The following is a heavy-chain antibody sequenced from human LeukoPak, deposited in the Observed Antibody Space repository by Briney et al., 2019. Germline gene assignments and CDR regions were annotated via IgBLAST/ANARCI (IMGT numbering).Heavy chain of an antibody. CDR3: ARGDYYDSSGLINFHYYYYYMDV. CDR1: GYTFTGYY. D-gene: IGHD3-22*01. Sequence: GASVKVSCKASGYTFTGYYMHWVRQAPGQGLEWMGWINPNSGGTNYAQKFQGRVTMTRDTSISTAYMELSRLRSDDTAVYYCARGDYYDSSGLINFHYYYYYMDVWGKGTTVTVSS. CDR2: INPNSGGT. J-gene: IGHJ6*03. V-gene: IGHV1-2*02.